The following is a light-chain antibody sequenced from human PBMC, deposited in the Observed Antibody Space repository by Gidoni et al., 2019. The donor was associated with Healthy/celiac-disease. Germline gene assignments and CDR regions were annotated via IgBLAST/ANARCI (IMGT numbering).Light chain of an antibody. V-gene: IGLV2-8*01. CDR2: AVS. J-gene: IGLJ2*01. CDR3: SSYAGSNIFVV. Sequence: QSALTQPPSASGAPGQSVTISCTGTSSDVGGYNYVSWYQQHPGKAPKLMIYAVSKLPSGVPDRFSGSKSGNTASLTVSGLQAEDEADYYCSSYAGSNIFVVFGGGTKLTVL. CDR1: SSDVGGYNY.